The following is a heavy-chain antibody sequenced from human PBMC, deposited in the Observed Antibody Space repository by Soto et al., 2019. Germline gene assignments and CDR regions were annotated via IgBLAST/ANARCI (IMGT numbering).Heavy chain of an antibody. CDR2: ISYDGSNK. J-gene: IGHJ5*02. Sequence: GGSLRLSCAASGFTFSSYAMHWVRQAPGKGLEWVAVISYDGSNKYYADSVKGRFTISRDNSKNTLYLQMNSLRAEDTAVYYCASAPGYSSSSWGQGTLVTVSS. V-gene: IGHV3-30-3*01. CDR1: GFTFSSYA. CDR3: ASAPGYSSSS. D-gene: IGHD6-13*01.